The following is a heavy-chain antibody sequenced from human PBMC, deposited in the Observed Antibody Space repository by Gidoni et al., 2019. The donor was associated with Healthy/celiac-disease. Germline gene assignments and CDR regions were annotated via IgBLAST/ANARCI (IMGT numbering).Heavy chain of an antibody. V-gene: IGHV3-48*01. CDR1: GFTFSSYS. CDR3: VYTGDFDY. CDR2: ISSSSSTI. Sequence: EVQLVESGGGLVQPGGSLRLLCAASGFTFSSYSMNWVRQAPGKGLDWVAYISSSSSTIYYADSVKGRFTISRDNAKNSLYLQMNSLRAEDTAVYYCVYTGDFDYWGQGTLVTVSS. J-gene: IGHJ4*02. D-gene: IGHD2-2*02.